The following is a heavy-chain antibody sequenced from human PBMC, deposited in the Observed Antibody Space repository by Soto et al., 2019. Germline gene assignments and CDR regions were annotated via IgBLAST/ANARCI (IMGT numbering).Heavy chain of an antibody. CDR2: INPSGGST. CDR1: GYTFTSYY. Sequence: GASVKVSCKASGYTFTSYYMHWVRQAPGQGLEWMGIINPSGGSTSYAQKFQGRVTMTRDTSTSTVYMELSSLRSEDTAVYYCARDGVVVGAATRDYYGMDVWGQGTTVTVSS. J-gene: IGHJ6*02. V-gene: IGHV1-46*01. CDR3: ARDGVVVGAATRDYYGMDV. D-gene: IGHD2-15*01.